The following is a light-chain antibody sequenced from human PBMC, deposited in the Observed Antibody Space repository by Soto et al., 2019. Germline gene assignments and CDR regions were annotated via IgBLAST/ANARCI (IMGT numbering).Light chain of an antibody. CDR3: QQYDTYSRT. V-gene: IGKV1-5*03. J-gene: IGKJ1*01. CDR2: EGS. Sequence: DIQMTQSTSALSASVGDRVTITCRASQSVSNWLAWYRQKPGEAPKLLIYEGSTLERGVPSMFSGSGSGTEFTLTISSLQPDDFATFYCQQYDTYSRTFGQGTKVEVK. CDR1: QSVSNW.